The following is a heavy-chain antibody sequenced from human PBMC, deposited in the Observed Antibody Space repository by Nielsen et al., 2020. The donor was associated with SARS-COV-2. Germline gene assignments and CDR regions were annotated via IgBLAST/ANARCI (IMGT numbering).Heavy chain of an antibody. Sequence: WVRQAPGQRLEYLGWISAYDGTTKYAQKVQDRIAMTTDTSTSTAYVELRSLRSDDTAVYYCARDGQLVVPAAMPYYYYYMDVWGKGTTVTVSS. V-gene: IGHV1-18*01. D-gene: IGHD2-2*01. CDR2: ISAYDGTT. J-gene: IGHJ6*03. CDR3: ARDGQLVVPAAMPYYYYYMDV.